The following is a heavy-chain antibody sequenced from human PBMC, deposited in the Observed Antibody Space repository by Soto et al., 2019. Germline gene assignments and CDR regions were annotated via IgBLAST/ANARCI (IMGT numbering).Heavy chain of an antibody. Sequence: PSQTLSLTCAISGDSVSSNSAAWNWIRQSPSRGLEWLGRTYYRSKWYNDYAVSVKSRITINPDTSKNQFSLQLNSVTPEDTAVYYCARDPTYSSSGYPGYYYYYGMDIWGQETTVAVSS. CDR1: GDSVSSNSAA. D-gene: IGHD6-13*01. J-gene: IGHJ6*02. V-gene: IGHV6-1*01. CDR2: TYYRSKWYN. CDR3: ARDPTYSSSGYPGYYYYYGMDI.